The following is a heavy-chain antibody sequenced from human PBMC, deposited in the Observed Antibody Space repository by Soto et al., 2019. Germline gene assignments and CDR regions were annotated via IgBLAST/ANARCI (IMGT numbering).Heavy chain of an antibody. V-gene: IGHV1-69*13. Sequence: SVKVSCKASGGTFSSYAISWVRQAPGQGLEWMGGIIPIFGTANYAQKFQGRVTITADESTSTAYMELSSLRSEDTAVYYCARSMELPNWFDPWGQGTLVTVS. D-gene: IGHD1-26*01. J-gene: IGHJ5*02. CDR3: ARSMELPNWFDP. CDR1: GGTFSSYA. CDR2: IIPIFGTA.